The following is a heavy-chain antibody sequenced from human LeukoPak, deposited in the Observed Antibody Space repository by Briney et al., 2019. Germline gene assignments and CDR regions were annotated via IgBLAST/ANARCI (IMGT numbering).Heavy chain of an antibody. CDR3: AQGYSSGWYPY. V-gene: IGHV3-23*01. J-gene: IGHJ4*02. D-gene: IGHD6-19*01. Sequence: GGSLRLSCAVSGFSISSYGMSWVRQAPGKGLEWISAISVNGETTYYANSVKGRFIISRDNSENALYLQMNSLRAEDTAVYYCAQGYSSGWYPYWGQGSLVSVSS. CDR2: ISVNGETT. CDR1: GFSISSYG.